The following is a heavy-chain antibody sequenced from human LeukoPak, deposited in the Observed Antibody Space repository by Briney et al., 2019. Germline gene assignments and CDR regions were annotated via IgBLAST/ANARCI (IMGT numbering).Heavy chain of an antibody. CDR2: INPNSGGT. V-gene: IGHV1-2*02. J-gene: IGHJ4*02. CDR1: GYTFTGYF. D-gene: IGHD2-2*01. CDR3: ARDPKSQLLLDY. Sequence: ASVKVSCKSSGYTFTGYFVHWVRQAPGQGLEWMGWINPNSGGTNYAQKFQGRVTMTRDTSISIAYMELSRLTSGDTAVYYCARDPKSQLLLDYWGQGTLVTVSS.